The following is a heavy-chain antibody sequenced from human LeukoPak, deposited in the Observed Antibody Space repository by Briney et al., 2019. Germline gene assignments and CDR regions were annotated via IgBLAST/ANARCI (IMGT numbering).Heavy chain of an antibody. D-gene: IGHD1-26*01. CDR3: ARGGEGVIVGAILGYGMDV. CDR1: GYTFTGYY. V-gene: IGHV1-2*04. J-gene: IGHJ6*02. Sequence: ASVKVSCKASGYTFTGYYMHWARQAPGQGLEWMGWINPNSGGTNYAQKFQGWVTMTRDTSISTAYMELSRLRSDDTAVYYCARGGEGVIVGAILGYGMDVWGQGTTVTVSS. CDR2: INPNSGGT.